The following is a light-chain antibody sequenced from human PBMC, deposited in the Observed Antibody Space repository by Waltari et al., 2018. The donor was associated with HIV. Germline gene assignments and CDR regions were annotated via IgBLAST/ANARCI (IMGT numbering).Light chain of an antibody. CDR3: CSYADDYTWV. V-gene: IGLV2-11*01. Sequence: QSALTQPRSVSGSPGQSVTISCTGTSSDVGDYNYVSWYQQHPATAPKLMIFDVNKRPSGVPDRFSGSKSGNTASLTISGLQAEDEADYYCCSYADDYTWVFGGGTKLTVL. CDR2: DVN. CDR1: SSDVGDYNY. J-gene: IGLJ3*02.